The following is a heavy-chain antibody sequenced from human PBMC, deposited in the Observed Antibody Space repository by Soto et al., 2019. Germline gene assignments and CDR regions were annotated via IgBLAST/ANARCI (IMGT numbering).Heavy chain of an antibody. CDR3: ARGHSRSNHFHD. J-gene: IGHJ4*02. CDR2: IYYSGST. Sequence: SETLSLTCSVSGGSIRTGGYYWSWIRQHPGKGLEWIGYIYYSGSTYYNLSLKSRVTISVDTSKKQFSLRLSSVTAADTAVYYCARGHSRSNHFHDWCQAILVTVSS. D-gene: IGHD6-6*01. V-gene: IGHV4-31*03. CDR1: GGSIRTGGYY.